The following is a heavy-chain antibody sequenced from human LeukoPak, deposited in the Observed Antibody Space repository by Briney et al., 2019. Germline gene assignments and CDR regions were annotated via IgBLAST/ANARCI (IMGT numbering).Heavy chain of an antibody. CDR3: AKATYSTSPGYYFDY. J-gene: IGHJ4*02. Sequence: GGSLRLSCAASGFTFSSYAMSWVRQGPGKGLEWVSGISWNSAMIAYADSVKGRFTISRDNAKNSLYLQMNSLRAEDTAFYYCAKATYSTSPGYYFDYWGQGTLVTVSS. CDR2: ISWNSAMI. D-gene: IGHD6-6*01. V-gene: IGHV3-9*01. CDR1: GFTFSSYA.